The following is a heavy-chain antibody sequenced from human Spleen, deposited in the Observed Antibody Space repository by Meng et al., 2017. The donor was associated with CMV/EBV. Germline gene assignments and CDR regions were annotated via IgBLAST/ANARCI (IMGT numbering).Heavy chain of an antibody. CDR2: INHSGST. CDR1: GYQ. J-gene: IGHJ5*02. Sequence: GYQWSWNRQPPGKGLKWIGEINREINHSGSTDYNPSLKSRVTISIDTSKNQFSLKLTSVTAADTAVYYCARGRGYCSAGDCLNWFDPWGQGTLVTVSS. V-gene: IGHV4-34*01. D-gene: IGHD2-15*01. CDR3: ARGRGYCSAGDCLNWFDP.